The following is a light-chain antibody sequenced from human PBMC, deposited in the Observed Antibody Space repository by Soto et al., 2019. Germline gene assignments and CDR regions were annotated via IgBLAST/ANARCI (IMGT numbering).Light chain of an antibody. CDR2: GAS. CDR1: QSVSTN. J-gene: IGKJ1*01. V-gene: IGKV3-20*01. CDR3: QQYGSSPPGT. Sequence: TQSPATLSVSPLERASLSFMASQSVSTNLAWYQQKPGQAPRLLIYGASSRATGIPDRFSGSGSGTDFTLTISRLEPEDFAVYYCQQYGSSPPGTFGQGTKVDIK.